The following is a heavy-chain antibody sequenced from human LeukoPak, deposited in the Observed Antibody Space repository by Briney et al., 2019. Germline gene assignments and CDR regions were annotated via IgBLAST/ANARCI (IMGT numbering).Heavy chain of an antibody. CDR2: IYSGGST. V-gene: IGHV3-53*05. Sequence: GGSLRLSCAASGFTVSSNYMSWVRQAPGKGLEWVSVIYSGGSTYYADSVKGRFTISRDNSKNTLYLQMNSLRAEDTAVYYCARAYNWNIQGAAFDIWGQGTMVTVSS. CDR3: ARAYNWNIQGAAFDI. D-gene: IGHD1/OR15-1a*01. CDR1: GFTVSSNY. J-gene: IGHJ3*02.